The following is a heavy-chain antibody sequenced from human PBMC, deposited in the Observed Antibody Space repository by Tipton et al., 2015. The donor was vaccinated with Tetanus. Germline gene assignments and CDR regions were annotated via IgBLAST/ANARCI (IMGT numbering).Heavy chain of an antibody. Sequence: TLSLTCTVSGGSISNDNYYWSWIRQPPGKGLEWIWYMFYSGSAYYNPSLKSRITISMDTSRNQFSLNLSSVTAADTAVYYCARGPTATSDYWGQGTLVTVSS. CDR3: ARGPTATSDY. D-gene: IGHD4-17*01. J-gene: IGHJ4*02. V-gene: IGHV4-30-4*01. CDR2: MFYSGSA. CDR1: GGSISNDNYY.